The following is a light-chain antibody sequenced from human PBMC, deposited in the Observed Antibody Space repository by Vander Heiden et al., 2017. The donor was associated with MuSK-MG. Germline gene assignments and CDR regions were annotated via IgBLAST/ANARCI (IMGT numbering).Light chain of an antibody. Sequence: DIQMTQSASSLPASVGDRVTSTCRASHSISSYLNWYQLKPGKAPKLLLYAASSLQTGIPSTFSCSRPGTDFTLPIRRLQPAAFPTYFFQQGDATPLTCSQRTRLEIK. CDR1: HSISSY. V-gene: IGKV1-39*01. CDR2: AAS. CDR3: QQGDATPLT. J-gene: IGKJ5*01.